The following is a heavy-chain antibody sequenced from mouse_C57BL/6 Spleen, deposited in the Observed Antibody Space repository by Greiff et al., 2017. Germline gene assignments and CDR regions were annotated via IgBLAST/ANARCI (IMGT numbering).Heavy chain of an antibody. Sequence: EVQLVESGPGLVKPSQSLSLTCSVTGYSITSGYYWTWIRQFPGNKLEWMGYISYDGSNNYNPSLKNRISITRDTSKNQFFLKLNSVTTEDTATYYCAREGDYLPFAYWGQGTLVTGSA. CDR2: ISYDGSN. CDR3: AREGDYLPFAY. J-gene: IGHJ3*01. CDR1: GYSITSGYY. V-gene: IGHV3-6*01. D-gene: IGHD2-4*01.